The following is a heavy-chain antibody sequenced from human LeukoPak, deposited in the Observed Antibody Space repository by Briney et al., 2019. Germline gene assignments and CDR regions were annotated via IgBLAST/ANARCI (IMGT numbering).Heavy chain of an antibody. D-gene: IGHD6-19*01. CDR1: GGSFSGYY. CDR2: INHSGST. V-gene: IGHV4-34*01. CDR3: ARGEQWLVTS. J-gene: IGHJ4*02. Sequence: PSETLSLTCAVYGGSFSGYYWSWIRQPPGKGLEWIGEINHSGSTNYNPSLKSRVTISVDTSKNQFSLKLSSVTAADPAVYYCARGEQWLVTSWGQGTLVTVSS.